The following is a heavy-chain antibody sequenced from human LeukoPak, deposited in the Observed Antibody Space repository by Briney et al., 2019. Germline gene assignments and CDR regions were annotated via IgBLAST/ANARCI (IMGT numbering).Heavy chain of an antibody. D-gene: IGHD6-19*01. CDR3: AKGSEWLVLNYFDY. J-gene: IGHJ4*02. CDR2: IKTKTDGGTI. V-gene: IGHV3-15*01. Sequence: GGSLRLSCAASGFTFTNAWMSWVRQPPGKGLEWLARIKTKTDGGTIDYAAPVKGRFTISRDDSKNTLYLQMNSLRAEDTAVYYCAKGSEWLVLNYFDYWGQGTLVTVSS. CDR1: GFTFTNAW.